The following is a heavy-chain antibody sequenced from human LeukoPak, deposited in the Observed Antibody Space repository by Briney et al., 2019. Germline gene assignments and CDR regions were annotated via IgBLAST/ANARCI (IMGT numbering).Heavy chain of an antibody. D-gene: IGHD3-16*01. CDR3: ARVRAPSFTQGGFDY. CDR1: GYTLTELS. J-gene: IGHJ4*02. Sequence: GASVKVSCKVSGYTLTELSMHWVRQAPGQGPEWMGWINPNSGTTDYAQIFQGRVTMTRDTSISIAYMELSSLRSDDTAVYHCARVRAPSFTQGGFDYWGQGTLVTVSS. CDR2: INPNSGTT. V-gene: IGHV1-2*02.